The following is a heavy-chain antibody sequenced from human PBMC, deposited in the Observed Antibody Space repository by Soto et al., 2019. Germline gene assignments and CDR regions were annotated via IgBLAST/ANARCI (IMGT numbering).Heavy chain of an antibody. CDR1: GFTFSDYY. CDR3: AKGDYGSAVHYGMDV. D-gene: IGHD3-10*01. Sequence: GGSLRLSCAASGFTFSDYYMSWIRQAPGKGLEWLSYISSSGGTIYYADSVKGRFTISRDNSKNTLYLQMNSLRAEDTAVYYCAKGDYGSAVHYGMDVWGQGTTVTVSS. V-gene: IGHV3-11*01. J-gene: IGHJ6*02. CDR2: ISSSGGTI.